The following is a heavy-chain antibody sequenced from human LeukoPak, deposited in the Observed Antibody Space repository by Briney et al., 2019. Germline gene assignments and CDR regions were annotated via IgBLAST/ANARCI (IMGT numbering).Heavy chain of an antibody. CDR2: IYPGDSDT. V-gene: IGHV5-51*01. D-gene: IGHD4-23*01. J-gene: IGHJ4*02. CDR1: GYSFTSYC. CDR3: ARESPGGNVDY. Sequence: GESLKISSKGSGYSFTSYCIGLVLQMPGKGLEWMGIIYPGDSDTRYSPSFQGQVTISADKSISTAYLQWSSLKASDTAMYYCARESPGGNVDYWGQGNLITVSS.